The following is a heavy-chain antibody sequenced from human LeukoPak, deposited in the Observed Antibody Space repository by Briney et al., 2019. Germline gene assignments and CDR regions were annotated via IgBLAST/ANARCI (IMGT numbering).Heavy chain of an antibody. Sequence: PGRSLRLSCAASGFTFISYGMHWVRQAPGKGLEWVAFISYDGSNKYYADSVKGRFIISRDNSKNTMYLQMNSLRAEDTAVYYCAKELGTMIVVGSFDYWGRGTLVTVSS. V-gene: IGHV3-30*18. CDR2: ISYDGSNK. J-gene: IGHJ4*02. CDR1: GFTFISYG. D-gene: IGHD3-22*01. CDR3: AKELGTMIVVGSFDY.